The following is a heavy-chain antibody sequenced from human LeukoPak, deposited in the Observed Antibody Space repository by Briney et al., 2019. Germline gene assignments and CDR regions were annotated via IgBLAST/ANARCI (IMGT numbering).Heavy chain of an antibody. CDR1: GYTFTSYD. CDR3: ARGTITILRGLIIRFNWFDP. Sequence: ASVKVSCKASGYTFTSYDINWVRQAPGQGLEWMGWMTPNSGNTGSAQKFQGRVTMTRNTSISTAYMELTSLRSEDTAVYYCARGTITILRGLIIRFNWFDPWGQGTLVTVSS. CDR2: MTPNSGNT. J-gene: IGHJ5*02. D-gene: IGHD3-10*01. V-gene: IGHV1-8*01.